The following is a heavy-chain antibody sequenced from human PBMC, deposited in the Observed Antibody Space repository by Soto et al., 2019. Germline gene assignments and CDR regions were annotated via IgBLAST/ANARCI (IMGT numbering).Heavy chain of an antibody. CDR3: ARVAEMGTVTKDYYYYMDV. J-gene: IGHJ6*03. CDR2: IIPILGIA. V-gene: IGHV1-69*02. D-gene: IGHD4-17*01. Sequence: QVQLVQSGAEVKKPGSSVKVSCKASGDTFSRHTISWVRQAPGQGLEWMGRIIPILGIANYAQKFQGRVTITADKSTSTDYMDLSSLRSEDTAVYYCARVAEMGTVTKDYYYYMDVWGKGTTVTVSS. CDR1: GDTFSRHT.